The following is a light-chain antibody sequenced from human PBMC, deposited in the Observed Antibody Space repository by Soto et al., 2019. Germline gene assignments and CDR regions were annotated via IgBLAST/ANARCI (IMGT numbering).Light chain of an antibody. CDR3: QQRSNWPGT. J-gene: IGKJ3*01. CDR2: DAS. Sequence: EIVLTQSPGTLSLSPGERATLSCRASQSVGTYLAWYQQKPGQAPRLLIYDASNRATGIPARFGGSGSGTDFTLTINSLEPEDFAVYYCQQRSNWPGTFGPGTKVDIK. V-gene: IGKV3-11*01. CDR1: QSVGTY.